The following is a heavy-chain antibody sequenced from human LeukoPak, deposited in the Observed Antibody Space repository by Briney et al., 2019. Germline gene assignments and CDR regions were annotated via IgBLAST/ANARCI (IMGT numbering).Heavy chain of an antibody. J-gene: IGHJ6*03. CDR3: ARELNYYYYYMDV. CDR2: IYYSGST. V-gene: IGHV4-59*01. D-gene: IGHD2-8*01. Sequence: GSLRLSCAASGFTFDDYAMHWIRQPPGKGLEWIGYIYYSGSTNYNPSLKSRVTISVDTSKNRFSLKLSSVTAADTAVYYCARELNYYYYYMDVWGKGTTVTVSS. CDR1: GFTFDDYA.